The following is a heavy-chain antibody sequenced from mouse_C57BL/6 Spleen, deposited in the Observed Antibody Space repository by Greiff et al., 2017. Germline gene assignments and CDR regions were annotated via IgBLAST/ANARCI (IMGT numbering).Heavy chain of an antibody. J-gene: IGHJ3*01. V-gene: IGHV1-69*01. D-gene: IGHD3-2*02. Sequence: QVQLQQPGAELVMPGASVKLSCKASGYTFTSYWMHWVKQRPGQGLEWIGEIDPSDSYTNYNQKFKGKSTLTVDKSSSPAYMQLSSLTSEDSAVYYCARRDSSGYPFAYWGQGTLVTVSA. CDR3: ARRDSSGYPFAY. CDR2: IDPSDSYT. CDR1: GYTFTSYW.